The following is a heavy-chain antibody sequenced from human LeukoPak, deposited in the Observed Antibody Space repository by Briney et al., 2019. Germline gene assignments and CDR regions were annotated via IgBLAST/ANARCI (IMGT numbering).Heavy chain of an antibody. D-gene: IGHD2-2*01. CDR3: ARDCSSTSCGLDY. V-gene: IGHV4-59*01. J-gene: IGHJ4*02. CDR1: DDSISTYY. CDR2: VYYTGIT. Sequence: SETLSLTCTVSDDSISTYYWSWIRQPPGKGLKWIGYVYYTGITNYNPSLKSRVAILVDTSMNQFSLRLSSVTAADTAVYYCARDCSSTSCGLDYWGQGTLVTVSS.